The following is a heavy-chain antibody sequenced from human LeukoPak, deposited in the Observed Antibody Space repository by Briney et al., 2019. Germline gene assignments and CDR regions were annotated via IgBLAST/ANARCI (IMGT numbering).Heavy chain of an antibody. CDR1: GFTFSSYA. CDR2: PSGSDDSA. J-gene: IGHJ5*02. Sequence: GGSLRLSCADSGFTFSSYAMGWVRQAPGKGLEWVSSPSGSDDSAHYADSVKGRFTLSRDNSKNTLYLQMNSLRVEDTAVYYCAITLGVLEWIAWGQGTLVTVSS. D-gene: IGHD2-2*03. V-gene: IGHV3-23*01. CDR3: AITLGVLEWIA.